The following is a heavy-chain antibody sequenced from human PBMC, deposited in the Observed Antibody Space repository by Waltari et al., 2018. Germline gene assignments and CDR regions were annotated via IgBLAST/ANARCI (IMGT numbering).Heavy chain of an antibody. V-gene: IGHV4-39*01. CDR2: ISYTGAT. D-gene: IGHD5-12*01. J-gene: IGHJ3*01. CDR3: ATYIGASLGTAAFDV. CDR1: GCSITSNRHY. Sequence: QLQLQESGPRLVKPSATLSPTCTVSGCSITSNRHYWGWIRQPPGQGLEWTGTISYTGATYSSPSLKSRVTISRDTSKNQLALTLGSVTAADTALYYCATYIGASLGTAAFDVWGQGTMVTVSS.